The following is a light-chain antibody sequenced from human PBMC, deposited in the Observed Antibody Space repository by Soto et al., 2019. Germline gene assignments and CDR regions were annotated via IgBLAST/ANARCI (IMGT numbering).Light chain of an antibody. CDR1: RNVGTS. V-gene: IGKV3-15*01. CDR3: QQYNNWPPIT. J-gene: IGKJ5*01. CDR2: GAY. Sequence: ETVMTQSPATLSLSPGERATLSCRASRNVGTSLAWYQQRPGQPPRLIIFGAYARVADVPARFSGSGSGAEFTLTISSLQSEDCAVYYCQQYNNWPPITFGQGTRLEIK.